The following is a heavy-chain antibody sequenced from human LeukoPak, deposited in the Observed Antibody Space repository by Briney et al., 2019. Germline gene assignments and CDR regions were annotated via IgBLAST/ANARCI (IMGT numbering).Heavy chain of an antibody. D-gene: IGHD3-16*02. V-gene: IGHV4-34*01. CDR3: ARTTFGGVIAYDY. J-gene: IGHJ4*02. Sequence: PSETLSLTCAVYGGSFSGYYWSWIRQPPGKGLEWIGEINHSGSINYNPSLKSRVTISVDTSKNQFSLKLSSVTAADTAVYYCARTTFGGVIAYDYWGQGTLVTVSS. CDR2: INHSGSI. CDR1: GGSFSGYY.